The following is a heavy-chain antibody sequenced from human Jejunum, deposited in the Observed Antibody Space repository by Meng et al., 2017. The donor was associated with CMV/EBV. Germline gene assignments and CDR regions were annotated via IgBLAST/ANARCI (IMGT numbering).Heavy chain of an antibody. CDR3: ANQMPWNYYHGMNL. Sequence: EFSFSSPNMTWVRQAPGKGLEWVASISATSSYIYYADSVKGRFTISRDNAKNSLYLQMDSLRVEDTAVYYCANQMPWNYYHGMNLWGQGTTVTVSS. J-gene: IGHJ6*02. V-gene: IGHV3-21*01. CDR1: EFSFSSPN. CDR2: ISATSSYI. D-gene: IGHD1-7*01.